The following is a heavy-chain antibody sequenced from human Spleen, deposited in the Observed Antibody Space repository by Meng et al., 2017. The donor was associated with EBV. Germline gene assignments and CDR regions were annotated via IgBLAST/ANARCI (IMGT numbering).Heavy chain of an antibody. J-gene: IGHJ4*02. CDR3: ARDVGRDYFDP. Sequence: AELLESGPGLVEPSQTLSLTCTVSGGSFSTGGYYWSWIRQPPGKGLEWIGYISNIGRTYYNPSLKSRVTISVDTSKKQFSLKLSSVTAADTAVYYCARDVGRDYFDPWGRGTLVTVSS. CDR1: GGSFSTGGYY. CDR2: ISNIGRT. V-gene: IGHV4-30-4*01.